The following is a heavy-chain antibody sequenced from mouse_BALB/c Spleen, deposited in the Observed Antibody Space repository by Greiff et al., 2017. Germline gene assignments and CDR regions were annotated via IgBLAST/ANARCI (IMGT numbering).Heavy chain of an antibody. J-gene: IGHJ4*01. CDR1: GFSFTSYG. Sequence: VQLKESGPSLVQPSQTLSITCTVSGFSFTSYGVHWVRQSPGKGLEWLGVIWRGGSTDYNAAFMCRLSITKDNSKSQVFSKMNSLQADDTAIYYCAKKSGPYYGIYYYAIDYWGQGTSVTVSS. CDR2: IWRGGST. CDR3: AKKSGPYYGIYYYAIDY. D-gene: IGHD2-10*01. V-gene: IGHV2-5-1*01.